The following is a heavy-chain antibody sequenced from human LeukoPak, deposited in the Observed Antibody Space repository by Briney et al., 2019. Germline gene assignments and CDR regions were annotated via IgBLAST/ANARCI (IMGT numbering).Heavy chain of an antibody. CDR1: GGTFSSYA. Sequence: ASVKVSCKASGGTFSSYAISWVRQAPGQGLEWMGGIIPIFGTANYAQKFQGRVTITADESTSTAYMELSSLRSEDTAVYYCARDLGYCSSTGCFRGASFDYWGQGTLVTVSS. CDR2: IIPIFGTA. CDR3: ARDLGYCSSTGCFRGASFDY. V-gene: IGHV1-69*13. J-gene: IGHJ4*02. D-gene: IGHD2-2*01.